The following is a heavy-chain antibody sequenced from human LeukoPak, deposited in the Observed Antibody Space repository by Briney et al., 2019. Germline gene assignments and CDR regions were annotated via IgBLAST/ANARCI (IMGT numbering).Heavy chain of an antibody. CDR2: ISSSSSTI. CDR3: ARDFDFWSGYYISYFDY. Sequence: GGSLRLSCAASGFTFSSYSMNWVRQAPGKGLEWVSYISSSSSTIYYADSVKGRFTISRDNAKNSLYLQMNSLRAEDTAVYYCARDFDFWSGYYISYFDYWGQGTLVTVSS. D-gene: IGHD3-3*01. V-gene: IGHV3-48*01. J-gene: IGHJ4*02. CDR1: GFTFSSYS.